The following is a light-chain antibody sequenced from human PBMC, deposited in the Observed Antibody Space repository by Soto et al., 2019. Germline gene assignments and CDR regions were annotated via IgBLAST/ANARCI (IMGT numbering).Light chain of an antibody. Sequence: DIQMTQSPSTLSASVGDRVTITCRASQSISSWLAWYQQKPGKAPKLLIYKASSLESGVPSRFSGSGSGAEFTLTISSLQPDDFATYYCQQYNSYSRTLGKGTKVDIK. CDR3: QQYNSYSRT. CDR2: KAS. CDR1: QSISSW. V-gene: IGKV1-5*03. J-gene: IGKJ1*01.